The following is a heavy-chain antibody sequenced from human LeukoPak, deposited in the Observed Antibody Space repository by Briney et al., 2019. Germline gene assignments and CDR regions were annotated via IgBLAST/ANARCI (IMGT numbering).Heavy chain of an antibody. Sequence: ASVKVSCKASGYTFTVCYMHWVRQPPGQGLEWIGWINPNSGGTNYAQKFQGRVTMTRDTSISTAYMELSRLRSDDTAVYYCARAPNCSGGSCYTPYYYYYMDVWGKGTTVTVSS. D-gene: IGHD2-15*01. J-gene: IGHJ6*03. V-gene: IGHV1-2*02. CDR3: ARAPNCSGGSCYTPYYYYYMDV. CDR2: INPNSGGT. CDR1: GYTFTVCY.